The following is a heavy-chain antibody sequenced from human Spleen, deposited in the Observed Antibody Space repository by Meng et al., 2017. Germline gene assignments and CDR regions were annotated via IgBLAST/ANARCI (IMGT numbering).Heavy chain of an antibody. J-gene: IGHJ4*02. CDR3: ARASDSSGYYPH. V-gene: IGHV3-74*01. CDR2: INSDGSST. Sequence: GESLKISCAASGFTLSSYWMHWVRQAPGRGLVWVSRINSDGSSTNYANSVKGRFTISRDNAKNTLYLQMNSLRAEDTAVYYCARASDSSGYYPHWGQGTLVTVSS. D-gene: IGHD3-22*01. CDR1: GFTLSSYW.